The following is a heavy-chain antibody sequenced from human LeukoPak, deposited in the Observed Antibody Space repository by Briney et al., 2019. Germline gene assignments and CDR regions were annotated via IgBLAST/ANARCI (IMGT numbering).Heavy chain of an antibody. CDR2: ISSGRPTT. V-gene: IGHV3-48*04. CDR3: ARGGTARPDY. D-gene: IGHD6-6*01. J-gene: IGHJ4*02. Sequence: PGGSLRLSCAASGFTSRNYGMNWVRQAPGSGLKWVSYISSGRPTTNYAASVRGRFTVSRDNAESSLYLQMNNLRVEDTGVYYCARGGTARPDYWGQGTQVTVSS. CDR1: GFTSRNYG.